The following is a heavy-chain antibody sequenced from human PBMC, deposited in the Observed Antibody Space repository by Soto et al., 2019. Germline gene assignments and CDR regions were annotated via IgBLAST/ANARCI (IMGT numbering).Heavy chain of an antibody. CDR2: ISSSSSTT. CDR3: VRGGATIFDY. J-gene: IGHJ4*02. D-gene: IGHD1-26*01. V-gene: IGHV3-48*02. Sequence: GGSLRLSCVVSGFTFSDYSMNWVRQAPGKGLEWVSYISSSSSTTYYADSMKGRFTISRDHAKNSLYLQVNSLRDEDTAVYYCVRGGATIFDYWGRGTLVTVSS. CDR1: GFTFSDYS.